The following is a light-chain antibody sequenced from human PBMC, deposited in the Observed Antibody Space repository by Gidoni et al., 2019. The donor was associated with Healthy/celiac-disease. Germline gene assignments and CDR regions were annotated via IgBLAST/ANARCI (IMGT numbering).Light chain of an antibody. V-gene: IGKV2-28*01. CDR3: MQALLADS. Sequence: DIVMTQSPLSLPVTPGEPASIPCRSSQSLLHSNGYNYLDWYLQKPGQSPQLLIYLGSNRASGVPDRCSGSGSGTDFTLKISRVEADDVGVYYCMQALLADSFGQGTKLEIK. CDR1: QSLLHSNGYNY. J-gene: IGKJ2*03. CDR2: LGS.